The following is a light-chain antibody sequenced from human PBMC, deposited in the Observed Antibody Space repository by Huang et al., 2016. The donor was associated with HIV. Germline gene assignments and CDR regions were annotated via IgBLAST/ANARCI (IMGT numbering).Light chain of an antibody. CDR3: MQGTHWPPWT. Sequence: DVVMSQSPLSLPVTLGQPASISCKSSQSLVHSDGETSWNWFHQRPGQSPRRLIYKVSNRDSGVPDRFSGSGSGTDFTLNSSRVEAEDVGVYYCMQGTHWPPWTFGQGTKVEIK. V-gene: IGKV2-30*02. CDR1: QSLVHSDGETS. CDR2: KVS. J-gene: IGKJ1*01.